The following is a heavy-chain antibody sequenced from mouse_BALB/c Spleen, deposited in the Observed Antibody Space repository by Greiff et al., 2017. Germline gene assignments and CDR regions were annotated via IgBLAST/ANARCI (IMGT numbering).Heavy chain of an antibody. CDR2: ILPGSGST. CDR3: VSYGSTLRGYFDY. V-gene: IGHV1-9*01. Sequence: QVQLQQSGAELMKPGASVKISCKATGYTFSSYWIEWVKQRPGHGLEWIGEILPGSGSTNYNEKFKGKATFTADTSSNTAYMQLSSLTSEDSAVYYCVSYGSTLRGYFDYWGQGTTLTVSS. J-gene: IGHJ2*01. D-gene: IGHD1-1*01. CDR1: GYTFSSYW.